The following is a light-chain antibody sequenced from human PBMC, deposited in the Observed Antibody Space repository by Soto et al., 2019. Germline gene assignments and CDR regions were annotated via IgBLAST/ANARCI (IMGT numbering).Light chain of an antibody. Sequence: QSALTQPASVSGSPGQSITISCTGTSSDVGGYNYVSWYQQYPGKAPKLMIYDVSNRPSGVSNRFSGSKSGNTASLTISGLQAEDEAYYYCSSFTSSSTVVFGGGTKLTVL. CDR1: SSDVGGYNY. CDR2: DVS. J-gene: IGLJ2*01. CDR3: SSFTSSSTVV. V-gene: IGLV2-14*01.